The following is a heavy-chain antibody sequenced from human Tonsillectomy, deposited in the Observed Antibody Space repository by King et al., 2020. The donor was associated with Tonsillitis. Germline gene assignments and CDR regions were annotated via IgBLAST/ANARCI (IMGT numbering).Heavy chain of an antibody. CDR2: VIPIFGTA. CDR1: GDTFSRYP. D-gene: IGHD6-6*01. J-gene: IGHJ4*02. V-gene: IGHV1-69*01. Sequence: VQLVESGAEVKKPGSSVKVSCKASGDTFSRYPISWVRQAPGQGLEWMGGVIPIFGTANYAQKFQGRVTITADESTSTAYMGLSSLRSEDTAVYYCARTGRVEYSSSSFDYWGQGTLVTVSS. CDR3: ARTGRVEYSSSSFDY.